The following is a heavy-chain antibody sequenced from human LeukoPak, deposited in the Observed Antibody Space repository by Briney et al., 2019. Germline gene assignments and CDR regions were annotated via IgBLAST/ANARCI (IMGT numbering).Heavy chain of an antibody. J-gene: IGHJ2*01. V-gene: IGHV4-34*01. CDR3: ARAPTIFGVVRDWYFDL. CDR2: INHSGST. D-gene: IGHD3-3*01. Sequence: PSETLSLTCAVYGGSFGGYYWSWIRQPPGKGLEWIGEINHSGSTNYNPSLKSRVTISVDTSKNQFSLKLSSVTAADTAVYYCARAPTIFGVVRDWYFDLWGRGTLVTVSS. CDR1: GGSFGGYY.